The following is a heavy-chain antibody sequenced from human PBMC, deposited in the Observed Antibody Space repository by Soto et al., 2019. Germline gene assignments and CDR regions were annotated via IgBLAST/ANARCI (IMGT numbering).Heavy chain of an antibody. D-gene: IGHD2-15*01. CDR2: ISSRVSTI. CDR1: GFTFSDYY. V-gene: IGHV3-11*01. J-gene: IGHJ4*02. CDR3: ATDSCYSSASAYSFDF. Sequence: GESLRLTCAASGFTFSDYYMSWIRQAPGKGLEWIAFISSRVSTIYYADSVKGRFTISRDNAKNSLYLQMNSLRADDTAVYFCATDSCYSSASAYSFDFWGQGALVTVSS.